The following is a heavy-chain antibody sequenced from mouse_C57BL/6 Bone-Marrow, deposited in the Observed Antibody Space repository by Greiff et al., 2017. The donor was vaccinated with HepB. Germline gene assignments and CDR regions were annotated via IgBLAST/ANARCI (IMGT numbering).Heavy chain of an antibody. D-gene: IGHD2-5*01. V-gene: IGHV1-50*01. CDR2: IDPSDSYT. CDR3: AKHYSTLCAY. Sequence: VQLQQPGAELVKPGASVKLSCKASGYTFTSYWMQWVKQRPGQGLEWIGEIDPSDSYTNYNQKFKGKATLTVDTSSSTAYMQLSSLTSEDSAVYYCAKHYSTLCAYWGQGTLVTVSA. CDR1: GYTFTSYW. J-gene: IGHJ3*01.